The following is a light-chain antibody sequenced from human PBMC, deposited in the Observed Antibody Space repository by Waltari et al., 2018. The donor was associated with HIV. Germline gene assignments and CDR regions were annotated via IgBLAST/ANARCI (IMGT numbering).Light chain of an antibody. CDR2: GNN. Sequence: QSVLTQPPSVSGAPGQRVTISCTGSSSNIGAHYDVHWHQQFPGTAPKLLLSGNNDRPSGVPDRFSGSRSGTSASLAITGLQADDEADYYCQSYDSSLSGSVVFGGGTKLTVL. J-gene: IGLJ2*01. V-gene: IGLV1-40*01. CDR1: SSNIGAHYD. CDR3: QSYDSSLSGSVV.